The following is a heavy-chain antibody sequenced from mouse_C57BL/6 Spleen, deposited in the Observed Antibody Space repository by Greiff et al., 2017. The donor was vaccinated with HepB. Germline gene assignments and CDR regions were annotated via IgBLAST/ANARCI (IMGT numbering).Heavy chain of an antibody. D-gene: IGHD2-3*01. CDR3: ARRDGYYGFAY. CDR1: GYTFTSYG. Sequence: QVQLKESGAELARPGASVKLSCKASGYTFTSYGISWVKQRTGQGLEWIGEIYPRSGNTYYNEKFKGKATLTADKSSSTAYMELRSLTSEDSAVYFCARRDGYYGFAYWGQGTLVTVSA. J-gene: IGHJ3*01. V-gene: IGHV1-81*01. CDR2: IYPRSGNT.